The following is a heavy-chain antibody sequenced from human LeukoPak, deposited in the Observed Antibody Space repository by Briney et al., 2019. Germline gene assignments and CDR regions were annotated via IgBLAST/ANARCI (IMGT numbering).Heavy chain of an antibody. D-gene: IGHD2-15*01. CDR3: ARSCSGGSCYDY. CDR1: GFTFSSYA. V-gene: IGHV3-30-3*01. J-gene: IGHJ4*02. Sequence: GGSLRLSCAASGFTFSSYAMPWVRQAPGKGLEWVAFISYVGSNKYYADSVKGRFTISRDNSKNTLYLQMNSLRAEDTAVYYCARSCSGGSCYDYWGQGTLVTVSS. CDR2: ISYVGSNK.